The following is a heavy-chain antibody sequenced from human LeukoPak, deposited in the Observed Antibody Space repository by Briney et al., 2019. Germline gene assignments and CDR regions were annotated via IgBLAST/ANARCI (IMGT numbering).Heavy chain of an antibody. Sequence: PGRSLRLSCAASGFTFSGYVMHWVRQAPGKGLEWVAVLLHDGSKQYYADSVKGRFTISRDSSKNTLYLQMNSLRVEDTAVYYCATAGSGSYDYWGQGTLVTVSS. V-gene: IGHV3-33*01. CDR1: GFTFSGYV. CDR3: ATAGSGSYDY. D-gene: IGHD1-26*01. J-gene: IGHJ4*02. CDR2: LLHDGSKQ.